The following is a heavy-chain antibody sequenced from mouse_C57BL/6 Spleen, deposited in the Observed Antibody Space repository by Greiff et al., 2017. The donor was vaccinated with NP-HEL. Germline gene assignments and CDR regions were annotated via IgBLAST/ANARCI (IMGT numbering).Heavy chain of an antibody. D-gene: IGHD1-1*01. CDR2: IYPGDGDT. CDR1: GYAFSSYW. CDR3: ARSGSFITTVVATRDY. V-gene: IGHV1-80*01. Sequence: VQLQQSGAELVKPGASVKISCKASGYAFSSYWMNWVKQRPGKGLEWIGQIYPGDGDTNYNGKFKGKATLTADKSSSTAYMQLSSLTSEDSAVYFCARSGSFITTVVATRDYWGQGTTLTVSS. J-gene: IGHJ2*01.